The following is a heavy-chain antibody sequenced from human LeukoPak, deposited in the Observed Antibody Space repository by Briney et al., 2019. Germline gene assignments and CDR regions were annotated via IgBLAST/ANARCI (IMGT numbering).Heavy chain of an antibody. J-gene: IGHJ3*02. D-gene: IGHD3-22*01. CDR3: ARDDTHYGSSGSFYDAFDI. CDR2: ISSTSSYI. CDR1: GFIFNSHS. V-gene: IGHV3-21*01. Sequence: GGSLRLSCAASGFIFNSHSMNWVRQAPGKGLEWVSSISSTSSYIYYADSVKSRFTISRDNAKNSLYLQMNSLRAEDTAVYYCARDDTHYGSSGSFYDAFDIWGQGTMVTVSS.